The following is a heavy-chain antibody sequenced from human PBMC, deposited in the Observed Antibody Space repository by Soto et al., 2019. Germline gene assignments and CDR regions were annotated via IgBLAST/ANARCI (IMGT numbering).Heavy chain of an antibody. V-gene: IGHV4-31*03. Sequence: PSETLSLTCTVSGGSISSGGYYWSWIRQHPGKGLEWIGYIYYSGGTYYNPSLKSRVTISVDTSKNQFSLKLSSVTAADTAVYYCARDPESYGSGSYYNRGAFDIWGQGTMVTVSS. D-gene: IGHD3-10*01. CDR3: ARDPESYGSGSYYNRGAFDI. CDR2: IYYSGGT. J-gene: IGHJ3*02. CDR1: GGSISSGGYY.